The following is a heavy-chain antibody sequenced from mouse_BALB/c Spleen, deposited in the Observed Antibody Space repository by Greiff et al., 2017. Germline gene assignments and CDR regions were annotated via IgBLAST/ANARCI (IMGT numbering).Heavy chain of an antibody. D-gene: IGHD1-1*01. CDR3: ARDRYYGSSYGFAY. CDR2: ISDGGSYT. J-gene: IGHJ3*01. CDR1: GFTFSDYY. V-gene: IGHV5-4*02. Sequence: DVKLVESGGGLVKPGGSLKLSCAASGFTFSDYYMYWVRQTPEKRLEWVATISDGGSYTYYPDSVKGRFTISRDNAKNNLYLQMSSLKSEDTAMYYCARDRYYGSSYGFAYWGQGTLVTVSA.